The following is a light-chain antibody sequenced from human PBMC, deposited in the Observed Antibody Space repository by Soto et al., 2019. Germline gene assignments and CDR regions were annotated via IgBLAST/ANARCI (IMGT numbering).Light chain of an antibody. V-gene: IGKV1-5*03. Sequence: DIQMSQYPYTLSGSVGDRVTITCRASQTISSWLAWYQQKPGKAPKLLIYKASTLKSGVPSRFSGSGSGTEFTLTISSLQPDDFATYYCQHYNSYSEAFGQGTKVDNK. CDR2: KAS. CDR1: QTISSW. CDR3: QHYNSYSEA. J-gene: IGKJ1*01.